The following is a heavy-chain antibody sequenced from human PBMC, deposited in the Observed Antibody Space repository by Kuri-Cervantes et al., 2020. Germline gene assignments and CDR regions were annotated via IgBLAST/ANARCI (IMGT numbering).Heavy chain of an antibody. CDR2: ISSSSSYI. D-gene: IGHD5-18*01. CDR3: ARDRSPDTAMVFRWH. Sequence: GESLKISCAASGFMFSNYGIHWVRQAPGKGLEWVSSISSSSSYIYNADSVKGRFTISRDNAKNSLYLQMNSLRAEDTAVYYCARDRSPDTAMVFRWHGGQGTLVTVSS. V-gene: IGHV3-21*03. CDR1: GFMFSNYG. J-gene: IGHJ4*02.